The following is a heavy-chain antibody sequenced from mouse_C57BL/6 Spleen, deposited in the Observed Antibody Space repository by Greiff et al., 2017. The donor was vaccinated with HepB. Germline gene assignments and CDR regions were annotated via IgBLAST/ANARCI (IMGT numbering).Heavy chain of an antibody. J-gene: IGHJ1*03. CDR3: TEPYDYGSPWYFDV. CDR2: IDPETGGT. V-gene: IGHV1-15*01. CDR1: GYTFTDYE. Sequence: VQLQQSGAELVRPGASVTLSCKASGYTFTDYEMHWVKQTPVHGLEWIGAIDPETGGTAYNQKFKGKAILTADKSSSTAYMELRSLTSEDSAVYYCTEPYDYGSPWYFDVWGTGTTVTVSS. D-gene: IGHD1-1*01.